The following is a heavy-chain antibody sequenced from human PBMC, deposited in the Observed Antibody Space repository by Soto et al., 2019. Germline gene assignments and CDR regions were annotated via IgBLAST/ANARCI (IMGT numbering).Heavy chain of an antibody. CDR3: ARLPRPDSGSPLYYFAD. Sequence: PSETLSLTCTVSGGSISSSSYYWGWIRQPPGKGLEWIGSIYYSGSTYYNPSLKSRVTISVDTSKNQFSLKLSSVTAADTAVYYCARLPRPDSGSPLYYFADWGQGTLVTVSS. D-gene: IGHD1-26*01. CDR1: GGSISSSSYY. CDR2: IYYSGST. V-gene: IGHV4-39*01. J-gene: IGHJ4*02.